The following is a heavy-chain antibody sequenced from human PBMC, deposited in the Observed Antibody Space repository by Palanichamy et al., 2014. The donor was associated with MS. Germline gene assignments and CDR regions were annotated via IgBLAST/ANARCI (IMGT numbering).Heavy chain of an antibody. CDR1: GFSFSDHG. V-gene: IGHV3-30*18. D-gene: IGHD3-10*01. Sequence: QVQLVESGGGVVQPGRSLRLSCAASGFSFSDHGMHWVRQAPGKGLEWVAVISNDGINKYYADSVKGRFTISRDNSKNTLYLQMNSLRAEDTAVHYCAKGNEGYLLTWGQGTLVTVSS. CDR3: AKGNEGYLLT. CDR2: ISNDGINK. J-gene: IGHJ5*02.